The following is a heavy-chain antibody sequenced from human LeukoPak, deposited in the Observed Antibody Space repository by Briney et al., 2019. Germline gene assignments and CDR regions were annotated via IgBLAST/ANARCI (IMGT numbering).Heavy chain of an antibody. D-gene: IGHD3-22*01. CDR3: ATGVQWLGDFDY. J-gene: IGHJ4*02. CDR1: GFTVSSNY. Sequence: PGGSLRLSCAASGFTVSSNYMSWVRQAPGKGLEWASVIYPGGYTYYADSVKGRFTISRDNSKNTVYFQMNSLRPEDTAVYYCATGVQWLGDFDYWGQGTLVTVSS. V-gene: IGHV3-66*02. CDR2: IYPGGYT.